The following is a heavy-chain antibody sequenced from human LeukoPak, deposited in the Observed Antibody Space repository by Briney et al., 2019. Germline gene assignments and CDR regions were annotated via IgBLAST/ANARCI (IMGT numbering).Heavy chain of an antibody. CDR3: ARVGVFQGSGDWFDP. CDR1: GYTFTSYD. J-gene: IGHJ5*02. D-gene: IGHD3-3*01. Sequence: GASVKVSCKASGYTFTSYDINWVRQATGQGLEWMGWMNPNSGNTNYAQKLQGRVTMTTDTSTSTAYMELRSLRSDDTAVYYCARVGVFQGSGDWFDPWGQGTLVTVSS. CDR2: MNPNSGNT. V-gene: IGHV1-18*01.